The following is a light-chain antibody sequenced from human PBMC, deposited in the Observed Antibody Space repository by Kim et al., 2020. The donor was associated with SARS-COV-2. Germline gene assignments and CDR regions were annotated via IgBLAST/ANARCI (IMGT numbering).Light chain of an antibody. V-gene: IGLV1-44*01. CDR1: RSNIESNT. CDR2: SKN. J-gene: IGLJ2*01. CDR3: AAWDDSLNGVV. Sequence: RFTISCSGTRSNIESNTVIWYQQRPGAAPKLLIYSKNQRPSGGPDRFSGSKSGTSASLAISGLQSEDETDYYCAAWDDSLNGVVIGGGTQLTVL.